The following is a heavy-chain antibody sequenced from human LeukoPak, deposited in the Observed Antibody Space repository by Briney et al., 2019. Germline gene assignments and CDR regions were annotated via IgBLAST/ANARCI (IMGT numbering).Heavy chain of an antibody. Sequence: SETLSLTCAVSGGSITNNHYYWGWIRQPPGKGLEWIWSIHYSGNRHYNASLRSRVTISADTSKNQFTLELTSVTAADTAVYYCARETAHYYDTSRGWFDPWGQGTLVTVSS. CDR2: IHYSGNR. CDR1: GGSITNNHYY. J-gene: IGHJ5*02. D-gene: IGHD3-22*01. V-gene: IGHV4-39*02. CDR3: ARETAHYYDTSRGWFDP.